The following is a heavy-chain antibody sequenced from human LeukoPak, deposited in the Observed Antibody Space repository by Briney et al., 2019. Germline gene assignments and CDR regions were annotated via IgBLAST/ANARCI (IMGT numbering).Heavy chain of an antibody. CDR2: ISGSGGST. Sequence: GGSLRLSCAASGFTFSSYAMSRVRQAPGKGLEWVSAISGSGGSTYYADSVKGRFTISRDNSKNTLYLPMNSLRAEDTAVYYCARGRHSYESSDYYYEGDAFDIWGQGTMVTVSS. CDR3: ARGRHSYESSDYYYEGDAFDI. CDR1: GFTFSSYA. J-gene: IGHJ3*02. D-gene: IGHD3-22*01. V-gene: IGHV3-23*01.